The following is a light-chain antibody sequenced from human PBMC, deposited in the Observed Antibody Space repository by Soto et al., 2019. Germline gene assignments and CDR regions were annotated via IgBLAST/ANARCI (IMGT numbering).Light chain of an antibody. CDR2: VSSDGSH. CDR3: QTWDTGTVV. Sequence: QPVLTQSPSASASLGASVKLTCTLSSGHSSYDIAWHQQQPEKGPRYLMKVSSDGSHSKGDGIPDRFSGSTSGAERYLTISSLQSEDEADYYCQTWDTGTVVFGGGTKLTVL. CDR1: SGHSSYD. V-gene: IGLV4-69*01. J-gene: IGLJ2*01.